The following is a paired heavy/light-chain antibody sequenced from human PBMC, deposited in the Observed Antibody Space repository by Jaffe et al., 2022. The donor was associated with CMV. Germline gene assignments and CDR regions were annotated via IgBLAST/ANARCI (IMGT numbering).Heavy chain of an antibody. D-gene: IGHD2-8*01. CDR3: TRLYCTSYSCRHFFDY. Sequence: EVQLVESGGGLVQPGGSLRLSCAASGITFSSYWMSWVRQAPGKGLEWVANIKEDGSDKYYLDSVRGRFSISRDNAKNSVYLQMNSLRVDDTAVYYCTRLYCTSYSCRHFFDYWGQGTLVAVSS. V-gene: IGHV3-7*03. CDR2: IKEDGSDK. CDR1: GITFSSYW. J-gene: IGHJ4*02.
Light chain of an antibody. V-gene: IGKV2-29*02. J-gene: IGKJ1*01. CDR1: QSLLHTDGKTY. CDR3: MQGINLPWT. CDR2: ELS. Sequence: VVTQTPPSLSVTPGQPASISCKTSQSLLHTDGKTYLYWYLQKPGQSPQLLIYELSSRFSGVPDRFSGSGSGTDFTLKISRVEAEDVGVYYCMQGINLPWTFGQGTKVEIK.